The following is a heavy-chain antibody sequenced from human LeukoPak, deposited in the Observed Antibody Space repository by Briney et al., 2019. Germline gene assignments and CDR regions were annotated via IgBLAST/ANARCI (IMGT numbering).Heavy chain of an antibody. J-gene: IGHJ4*02. CDR2: INPNGGGT. CDR3: ARVDNSSSVDY. D-gene: IGHD6-6*01. CDR1: GYTFTSYY. Sequence: GASVKVSCKASGYTFTSYYMHWVRQAPGQGLEWMGIINPNGGGTSYAQKFQDRVTMTKDTSTSTVYMELSSPRSEDTAVYYCARVDNSSSVDYWGQGTLVTVSS. V-gene: IGHV1-46*01.